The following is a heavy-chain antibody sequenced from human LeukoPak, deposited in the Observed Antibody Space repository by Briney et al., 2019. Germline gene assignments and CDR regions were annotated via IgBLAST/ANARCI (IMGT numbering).Heavy chain of an antibody. CDR3: ARLGSGYYFAFDL. Sequence: GGTLRLSCAASGFTFSNYGMNWVRQAPGKGLEWVSAISGSGHNTYYADSVKGRFTISRDNSKNTLYLQMNSLRAEDTAVYYCARLGSGYYFAFDLWGRGTLVTVSS. CDR2: ISGSGHNT. J-gene: IGHJ2*01. D-gene: IGHD3-22*01. V-gene: IGHV3-23*01. CDR1: GFTFSNYG.